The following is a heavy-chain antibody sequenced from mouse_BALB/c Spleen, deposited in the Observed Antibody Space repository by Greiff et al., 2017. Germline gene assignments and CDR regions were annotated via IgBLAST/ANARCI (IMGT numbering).Heavy chain of an antibody. V-gene: IGHV5-12-1*01. CDR2: ISSGGGST. J-gene: IGHJ3*01. Sequence: EVKVEESGGGLVKPGGSLKLSCAASGFAFSSYDMSWVRQTPEKRLEWVAYISSGGGSTYYPDTVKGRFTISRDNAKNTLYLQMSSLKSEDTAMYYCASNSWFAYWGQGTLVTVSA. D-gene: IGHD1-3*01. CDR3: ASNSWFAY. CDR1: GFAFSSYD.